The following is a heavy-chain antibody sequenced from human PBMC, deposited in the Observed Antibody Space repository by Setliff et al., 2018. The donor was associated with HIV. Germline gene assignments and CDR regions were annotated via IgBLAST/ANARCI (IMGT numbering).Heavy chain of an antibody. J-gene: IGHJ5*01. D-gene: IGHD3-22*01. V-gene: IGHV4-31*03. Sequence: SETLSLTCTVSGGSISSGGYYWSWIRQHPGKGLEWIGYMYHSGSTHYNPSLKSRVTISVDTSKKQLSLKLNSVTAADTAVYYCARAGNDYYDSNGYYYVVDWFDSWGQGTLVTVS. CDR3: ARAGNDYYDSNGYYYVVDWFDS. CDR2: MYHSGST. CDR1: GGSISSGGYY.